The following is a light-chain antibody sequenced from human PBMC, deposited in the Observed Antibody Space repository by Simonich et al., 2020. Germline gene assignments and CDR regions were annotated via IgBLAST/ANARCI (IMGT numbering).Light chain of an antibody. CDR3: SSYTSSSVV. CDR2: DVS. Sequence: QSALTQPASVSGSPGQSFTISCTGTSSDVGGYNYVSWYHQHPGKAPKLMIYDVSNRPYGVSSRFSGSKSGNTASLTISGLQAEDEADYYCSSYTSSSVVFGGGTELTVL. J-gene: IGLJ2*01. V-gene: IGLV2-14*03. CDR1: SSDVGGYNY.